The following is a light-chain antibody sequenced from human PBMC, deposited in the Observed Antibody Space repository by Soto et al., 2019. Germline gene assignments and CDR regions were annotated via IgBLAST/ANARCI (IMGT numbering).Light chain of an antibody. V-gene: IGKV3-15*01. CDR2: GAS. J-gene: IGKJ1*01. CDR3: QQYNNWQWT. CDR1: QSVSSN. Sequence: EIVMTQSPATLSVSPGERATLSCRASQSVSSNLAWYQQKPGQAPRLLIYGASTRATGIPTRFSGSGSGTEFTLTISSLQSEDFAVYYCQQYNNWQWTFGLGTKVDIK.